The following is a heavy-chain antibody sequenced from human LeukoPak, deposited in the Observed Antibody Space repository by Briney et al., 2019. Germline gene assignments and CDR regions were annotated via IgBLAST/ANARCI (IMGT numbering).Heavy chain of an antibody. CDR1: GFTFSNAW. CDR2: IKSKSDGGTI. J-gene: IGHJ4*02. D-gene: IGHD2-21*02. V-gene: IGHV3-15*01. CDR3: TREAVTANGYFDY. Sequence: PGGSLRLSCAASGFTFSNAWMSWVRQAPGKGLEWVGRIKSKSDGGTIDYAAPVKGRFTISRDDSKNTLYLQMNSLKTEDTAVYYCTREAVTANGYFDYWGQGTLVTVSS.